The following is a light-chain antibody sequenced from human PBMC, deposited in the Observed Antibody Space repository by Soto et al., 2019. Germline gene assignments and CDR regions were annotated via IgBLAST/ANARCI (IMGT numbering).Light chain of an antibody. J-gene: IGKJ2*01. Sequence: EIVLTQSPGTLSLSPGVRATLSCRASQSISDNYLAWYQQKPGQAPRLLIYGASNRATGIPDRFSGSGSGTDFSLTISRLEPEDFAVYYCQQYDYSLGYTFGQGTKLEIK. CDR3: QQYDYSLGYT. CDR2: GAS. CDR1: QSISDNY. V-gene: IGKV3-20*01.